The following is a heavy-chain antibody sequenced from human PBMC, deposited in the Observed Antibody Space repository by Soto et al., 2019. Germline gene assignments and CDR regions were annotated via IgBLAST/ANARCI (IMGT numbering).Heavy chain of an antibody. CDR3: ARGVFGSGSHAPFDY. D-gene: IGHD3-10*01. CDR1: GGSISSYY. Sequence: QVQLQESGPGLVKPSETLSLICTVSGGSISSYYWYWIRQPPGKGLEWIGYIYYSGSTNYNPSLKSRVTISVDTSKNQFSLKLSSVTAADTAVYYCARGVFGSGSHAPFDYWGQGTLVTVSS. V-gene: IGHV4-59*01. J-gene: IGHJ4*02. CDR2: IYYSGST.